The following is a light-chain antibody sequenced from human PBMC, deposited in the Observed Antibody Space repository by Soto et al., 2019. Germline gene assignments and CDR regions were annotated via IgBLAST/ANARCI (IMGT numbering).Light chain of an antibody. J-gene: IGLJ1*01. CDR1: SSDVGGCNY. V-gene: IGLV2-11*01. Sequence: QSVLTQPHSVSGSPGQSVSISCTGTSSDVGGCNYVSWYQHHPGKAPKLIIFDVSKRNSGVPDRFSGSKSGNTASLTISVLQSEDEADYFCCSYARNYFFVFGTGTKVTGL. CDR3: CSYARNYFFV. CDR2: DVS.